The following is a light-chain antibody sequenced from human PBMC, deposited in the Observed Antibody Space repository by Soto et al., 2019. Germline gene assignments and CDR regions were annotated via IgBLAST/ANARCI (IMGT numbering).Light chain of an antibody. CDR2: IDD. Sequence: QSVLTQPPSASGTPGQRVTISCSGSSSNIGSNYVYWYQQIPGTAPKLLIYIDDQRPSGVPDRFSGSKSGTSASLAISGLQSEDEADYYCATWDDSLNAAVFGGGTQLTVL. J-gene: IGLJ7*01. CDR3: ATWDDSLNAAV. V-gene: IGLV1-44*01. CDR1: SSNIGSNY.